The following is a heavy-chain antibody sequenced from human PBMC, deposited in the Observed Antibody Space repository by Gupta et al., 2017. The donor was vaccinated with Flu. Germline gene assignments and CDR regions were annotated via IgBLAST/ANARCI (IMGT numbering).Heavy chain of an antibody. CDR2: ISSRSSYI. CDR3: ARDLRGGAAAGMEYYGMDV. CDR1: GFTFSSYS. D-gene: IGHD6-13*01. V-gene: IGHV3-21*01. Sequence: EVQLVESGGGLVKPGGSLRLSCAASGFTFSSYSMNWVRQAPGKGLEWVSSISSRSSYIYYADSVKGRFTISRDNAKNSLYLQMNSLRAEDTAVYYCARDLRGGAAAGMEYYGMDVWGQGTTVTVSS. J-gene: IGHJ6*02.